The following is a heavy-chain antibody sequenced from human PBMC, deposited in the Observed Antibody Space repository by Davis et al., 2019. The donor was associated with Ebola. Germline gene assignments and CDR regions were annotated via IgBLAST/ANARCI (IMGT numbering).Heavy chain of an antibody. Sequence: AASVKVFCKASGYTFTSYAMHWVRQAPGQRLEWMGWINAGNGNTKYSQKFQGRVTITRDTSASTAYMELSSLRSEDTAVYYCARDLYGRGNVVVPAAGDYWGQGTLVTVSS. D-gene: IGHD2-2*01. V-gene: IGHV1-3*01. CDR1: GYTFTSYA. J-gene: IGHJ4*02. CDR3: ARDLYGRGNVVVPAAGDY. CDR2: INAGNGNT.